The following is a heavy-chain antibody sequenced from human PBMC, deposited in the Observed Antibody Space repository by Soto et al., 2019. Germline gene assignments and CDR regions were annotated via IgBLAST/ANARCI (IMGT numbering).Heavy chain of an antibody. CDR1: GGTFSSYT. D-gene: IGHD2-2*01. J-gene: IGHJ6*02. Sequence: QVQLVQSGAEVKKPGSSVKVSCKASGGTFSSYTISWVRQAPGQGLEWMGRIIPILGIANYAQKFQGRVTITADKSTSTAYMELSSLRSEDTAVYYCARNVVVPAAQGYYYYYGMDVWGQGTTVTVSS. CDR2: IIPILGIA. V-gene: IGHV1-69*02. CDR3: ARNVVVPAAQGYYYYYGMDV.